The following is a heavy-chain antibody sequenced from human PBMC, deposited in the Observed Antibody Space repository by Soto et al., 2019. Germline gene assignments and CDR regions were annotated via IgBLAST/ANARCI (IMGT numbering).Heavy chain of an antibody. CDR1: GGSFSGYY. CDR2: INHSGST. D-gene: IGHD3-10*01. J-gene: IGHJ6*03. CDR3: ASRGITMVRGAIGDYYYYYMDV. Sequence: SLTCAVYGGSFSGYYWSWIRQPPGKGLEWIGEINHSGSTNYNPSLTSRVTITVDTSKNQFSLKLSSVTAADTAVYYCASRGITMVRGAIGDYYYYYMDVWGKGTTVTVSS. V-gene: IGHV4-34*01.